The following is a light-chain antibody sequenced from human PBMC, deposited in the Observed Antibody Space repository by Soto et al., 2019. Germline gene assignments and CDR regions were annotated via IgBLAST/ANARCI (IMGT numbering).Light chain of an antibody. J-gene: IGKJ2*01. V-gene: IGKV3-15*01. CDR1: QSVGSN. CDR2: GSS. CDR3: QQYNNWPPYT. Sequence: EIVMTQSPATLSVSPGERATLSCRASQSVGSNLAWYQQKPGQAPRLLIYGSSTTATGIPARFSGSGCGTEFTLTISSLQSEDFAVYYCQQYNNWPPYTFGQGTKLEI.